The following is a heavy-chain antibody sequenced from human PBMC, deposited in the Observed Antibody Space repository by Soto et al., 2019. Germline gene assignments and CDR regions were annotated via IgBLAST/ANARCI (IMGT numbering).Heavy chain of an antibody. D-gene: IGHD5-12*01. CDR3: AREADGRWLQLLDY. J-gene: IGHJ4*02. V-gene: IGHV1-69*01. CDR1: GGTFSTYG. Sequence: QVQLVQSGAEVKKPGSSVKVSCKASGGTFSTYGVSWVRQAPGQGLEWMGGITPMFGTTKYAQKFQARVSITADESVATADMEMRGLRSDDTAVYFCAREADGRWLQLLDYWSQGTLVTVSS. CDR2: ITPMFGTT.